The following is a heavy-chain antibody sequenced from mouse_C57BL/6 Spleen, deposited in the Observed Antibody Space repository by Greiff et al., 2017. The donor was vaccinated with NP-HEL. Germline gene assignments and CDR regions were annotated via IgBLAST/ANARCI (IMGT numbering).Heavy chain of an antibody. J-gene: IGHJ4*01. CDR1: GYSITSGYY. D-gene: IGHD3-3*01. Sequence: EVQLVESGPGLVKPSQSLSLTCSVTGYSITSGYYWNWIRQFPGNKLEWMGYISYDGSNNYNPSLKNRISITRDTSKNQFFLKLNSVTTEDTATYYCARGGGDDYAMDYWGQGTSVTVSS. CDR3: ARGGGDDYAMDY. V-gene: IGHV3-6*01. CDR2: ISYDGSN.